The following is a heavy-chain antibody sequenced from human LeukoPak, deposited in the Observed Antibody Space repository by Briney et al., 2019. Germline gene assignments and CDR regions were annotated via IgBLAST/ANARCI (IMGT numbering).Heavy chain of an antibody. CDR2: ISYDGSST. D-gene: IGHD2/OR15-2a*01. J-gene: IGHJ4*02. CDR1: ALTLSIYS. CDR3: ARGGDNIRTIARLDS. V-gene: IGHV3-74*01. Sequence: GGSLRPACAASALTLSIYSMHWVRPPPGDGLVWVSRISYDGSSTRNAVSVKGRFTISRDNAKNTLYLQMTSLRAEDTAVYYCARGGDNIRTIARLDSWGQGTLVTVSS.